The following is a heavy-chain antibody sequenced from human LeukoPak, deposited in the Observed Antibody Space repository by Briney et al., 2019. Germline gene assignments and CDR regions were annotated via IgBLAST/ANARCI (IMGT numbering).Heavy chain of an antibody. V-gene: IGHV3-9*03. D-gene: IGHD6-19*01. CDR3: AKAVAPYYYMDV. J-gene: IGHJ6*03. Sequence: GGSLRLSCAASGFTFDDYAMHWVRQAPGKGLEWVSGVSWSSGSIGYADSVKGRFTISRDNAKNSLYLQMNSLRAEDMALYYCAKAVAPYYYMDVWGKGTTVTVSS. CDR1: GFTFDDYA. CDR2: VSWSSGSI.